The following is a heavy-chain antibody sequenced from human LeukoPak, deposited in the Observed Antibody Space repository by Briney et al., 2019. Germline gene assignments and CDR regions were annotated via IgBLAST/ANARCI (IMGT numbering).Heavy chain of an antibody. CDR3: ARDHGAFDI. J-gene: IGHJ3*02. CDR2: IREDGGDE. CDR1: GFTFSSYA. V-gene: IGHV3-7*01. Sequence: GGSLRLSCAASGFTFSSYAMSWVRQAPGKGLEWVANIREDGGDEYYVDSVKGRFTVSRDNAKNSLYLQMNSLRAEDTAVYYCARDHGAFDIWGQGTMVTVSS.